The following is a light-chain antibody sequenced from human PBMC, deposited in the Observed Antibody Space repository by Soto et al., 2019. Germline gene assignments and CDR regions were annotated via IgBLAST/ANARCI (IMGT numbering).Light chain of an antibody. J-gene: IGLJ1*01. V-gene: IGLV2-8*01. Sequence: QSALTQPPSASGSPGQSVTISCTGTSSDVGGYNYVSWYQQHPGKAPKLMIYEVSKRPSGVPDRFSGSKSGNTASLTVSGLQAEDEADYNCSSYAGTNTLGVFGPGTKVTV. CDR1: SSDVGGYNY. CDR3: SSYAGTNTLGV. CDR2: EVS.